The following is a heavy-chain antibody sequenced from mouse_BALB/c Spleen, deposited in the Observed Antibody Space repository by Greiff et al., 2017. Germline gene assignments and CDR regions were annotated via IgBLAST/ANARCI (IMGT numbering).Heavy chain of an antibody. V-gene: IGHV3-8*02. Sequence: VQLKQSGPSLVKPSQTLSLTCSVTGDSITSGYWNWIRRFPGNKLEYMGYISYSGSTYYNPSLKSRISITRDTSKNQYYLQLNSVTTEDTATYYCAKGITTGFAYWGQGTLVTVSA. CDR1: GDSITSGY. J-gene: IGHJ3*01. CDR2: ISYSGST. D-gene: IGHD2-4*01. CDR3: AKGITTGFAY.